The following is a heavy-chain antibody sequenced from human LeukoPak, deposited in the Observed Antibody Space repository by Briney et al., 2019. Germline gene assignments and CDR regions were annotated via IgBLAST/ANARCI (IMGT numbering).Heavy chain of an antibody. Sequence: GRTLSLSCAVSGVTFSSYWMHWVRDAPGKGQVWGLRINIEGSGTTYTDPVKGRSPIHRDNPKNTLSLQKDRRRPQDTPGFNWAGRSEAKDAFDIWGQGTMVTVSS. CDR2: INIEGSGT. J-gene: IGHJ3*02. V-gene: IGHV3-74*01. CDR3: AGRSEAKDAFDI. CDR1: GVTFSSYW.